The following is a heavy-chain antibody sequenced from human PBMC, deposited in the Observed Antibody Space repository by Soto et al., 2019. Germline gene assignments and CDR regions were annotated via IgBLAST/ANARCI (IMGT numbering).Heavy chain of an antibody. Sequence: GASVKVSCKASGGTFSSYAISWVRQAPGQGLEWMGGIIPIFGTANYAQKFQGRVTITADESTSTAYMELSSLRSEDTAVYYYARGAYSPRRYGDYDYYYYYYGMDVWGQGTTVTVSS. V-gene: IGHV1-69*13. CDR1: GGTFSSYA. D-gene: IGHD4-17*01. CDR3: ARGAYSPRRYGDYDYYYYYYGMDV. CDR2: IIPIFGTA. J-gene: IGHJ6*02.